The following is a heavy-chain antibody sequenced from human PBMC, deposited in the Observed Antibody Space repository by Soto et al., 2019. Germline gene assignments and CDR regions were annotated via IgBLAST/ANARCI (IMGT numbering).Heavy chain of an antibody. CDR1: GFTFSSYA. V-gene: IGHV3-23*01. D-gene: IGHD4-17*01. J-gene: IGHJ3*02. CDR3: AKAYGDYVSAFDI. CDR2: ISGSGGST. Sequence: EVQLLESGGGLVQPGGSLRLSCAASGFTFSSYAMSWVRQAPGKGLEWVSAISGSGGSTYYADSVKGRFTISRDNSKNTLYLQMNSLRAEYTAVYYCAKAYGDYVSAFDILGQGTMVTVSS.